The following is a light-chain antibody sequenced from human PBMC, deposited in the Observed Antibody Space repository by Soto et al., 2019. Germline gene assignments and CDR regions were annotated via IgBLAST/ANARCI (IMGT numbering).Light chain of an antibody. V-gene: IGLV4-69*01. J-gene: IGLJ3*02. CDR2: LNSDGSH. CDR3: QTWGTGIRV. CDR1: SGHSSYA. Sequence: QLVLTQSPSASASLGASVKLTCTLSSGHSSYAIAWHQQQPEKGPRYLMKLNSDGSHNQGDGIPDRFSGSSSGAERYLTISGLQSEDEADYYCQTWGTGIRVFGGGTKLTVL.